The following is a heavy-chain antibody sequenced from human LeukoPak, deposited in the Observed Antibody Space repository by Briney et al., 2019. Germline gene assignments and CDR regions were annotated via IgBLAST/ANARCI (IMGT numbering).Heavy chain of an antibody. V-gene: IGHV3-74*01. CDR1: GFTFSSYW. CDR2: INSDGSST. D-gene: IGHD3-9*01. J-gene: IGHJ6*02. CDR3: ARDLYYDILTGYGYYYYYGMDV. Sequence: GGSLRLSCAASGFTFSSYWMHWVRQAPGKGLVWVSRINSDGSSTSYAGSVKGRFTISRDNAKNTLYLQMNSLRAEDTAVYYCARDLYYDILTGYGYYYYYGMDVWGQGTTVTVSS.